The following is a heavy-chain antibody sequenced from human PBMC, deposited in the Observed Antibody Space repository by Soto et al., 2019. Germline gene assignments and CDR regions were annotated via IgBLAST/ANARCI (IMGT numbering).Heavy chain of an antibody. Sequence: QVQLVQSGDEVKKPGASVKVSCKASGYIFVNYGIAWVRQAPGQGLEWMGWISPYTGNTHSATKVQGRLTMTTDTSTSTAYMDLGSLTSDDTAVYYCVMVDNFVTPTPQDVWGQGTTVTVSS. D-gene: IGHD3-16*02. CDR3: VMVDNFVTPTPQDV. V-gene: IGHV1-18*01. CDR1: GYIFVNYG. J-gene: IGHJ6*02. CDR2: ISPYTGNT.